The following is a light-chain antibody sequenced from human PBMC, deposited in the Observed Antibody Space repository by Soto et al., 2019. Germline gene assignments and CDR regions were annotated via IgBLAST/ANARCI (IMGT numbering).Light chain of an antibody. Sequence: EIVFTQSPGTLSLSPGERATLSCRASQSVSNYLAWYQQKPGQAPRLLIYDASTRAAGIPARFIGSGSGTDFTLTISSLEPEDSAVYYCQQHLGRHTFGQGTKVDIK. CDR2: DAS. CDR1: QSVSNY. V-gene: IGKV3-11*01. J-gene: IGKJ1*01. CDR3: QQHLGRHT.